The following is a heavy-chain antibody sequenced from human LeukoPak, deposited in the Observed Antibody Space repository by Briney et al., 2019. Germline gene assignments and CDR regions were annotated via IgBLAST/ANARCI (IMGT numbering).Heavy chain of an antibody. CDR1: GFTFSNYA. J-gene: IGHJ4*02. CDR3: AKAGGLRVYSGWSQSGY. V-gene: IGHV3-23*01. Sequence: GGSLRPSCAASGFTFSNYAMSWVRQAPGKGLEWVSAISGGGGSTYYADSVKGRFTISRDNSKNTLYLQMNSLRAEDTAVYYCAKAGGLRVYSGWSQSGYWGQGTLVTVSS. CDR2: ISGGGGST. D-gene: IGHD6-19*01.